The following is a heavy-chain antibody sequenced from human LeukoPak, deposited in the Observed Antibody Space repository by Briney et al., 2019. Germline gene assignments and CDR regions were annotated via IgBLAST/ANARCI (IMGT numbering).Heavy chain of an antibody. J-gene: IGHJ3*02. V-gene: IGHV5-51*01. Sequence: RGESLKISCKGSGYSFTSYWIGWVRQMPGKGLEWMGIIYPGDSDTRYSPSFQGQVTISADKSISTAYLQWSSLKASDAAMYYCARAAADPTDAFDIWGQGTMVTVSS. CDR1: GYSFTSYW. CDR2: IYPGDSDT. CDR3: ARAAADPTDAFDI. D-gene: IGHD6-13*01.